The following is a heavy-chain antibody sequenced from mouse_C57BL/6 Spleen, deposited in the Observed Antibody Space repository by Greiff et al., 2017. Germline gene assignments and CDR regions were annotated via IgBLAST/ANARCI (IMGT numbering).Heavy chain of an antibody. CDR1: GFTFSDSG. CDR3: ARRWPNYAMDY. V-gene: IGHV5-17*01. Sequence: EVQLVESGGGLVKPGGSLKLSCAASGFTFSDSGMHWVRQAPERGLEWVAYISSGSSTISYADTVMGRITIPSDNAKITLFLQKPSRRSEDTAMYYCARRWPNYAMDYWGQGTSVTVSS. CDR2: ISSGSSTI. D-gene: IGHD1-1*02. J-gene: IGHJ4*01.